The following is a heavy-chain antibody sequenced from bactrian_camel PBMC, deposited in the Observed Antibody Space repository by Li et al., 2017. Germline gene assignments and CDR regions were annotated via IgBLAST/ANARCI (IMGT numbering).Heavy chain of an antibody. D-gene: IGHD3*01. CDR1: GYTLDDSD. Sequence: VQLVESGGGLVQAGETLTLSCTASGYTLDDSDVAWFRQAPGKERVGVAGIYTGGDLTYYVDSVKGRFTISQGNARNTVILQMNNLKPEDSGRYYCAARRGIYSAYPLWSTQYSYWGQGTQVTVS. CDR2: IYTGGDLT. J-gene: IGHJ4*01. V-gene: IGHV3S63*01. CDR3: AARRGIYSAYPLWSTQYSY.